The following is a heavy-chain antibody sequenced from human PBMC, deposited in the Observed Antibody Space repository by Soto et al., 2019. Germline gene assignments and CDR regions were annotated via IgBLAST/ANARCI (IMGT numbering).Heavy chain of an antibody. CDR2: INTGNGNT. CDR3: ARVRYFLNEGKYYYGMDV. D-gene: IGHD1-1*01. Sequence: ASVKVSCKASGYTFTSYAMHWVRQAPGQRLEWMGWINTGNGNTKYSQKFQGRVTITRDTSASTAYMELSSPRPDDTPPYHTARVRYFLNEGKYYYGMDVWGKGTTLTVSS. V-gene: IGHV1-3*04. CDR1: GYTFTSYA. J-gene: IGHJ6*04.